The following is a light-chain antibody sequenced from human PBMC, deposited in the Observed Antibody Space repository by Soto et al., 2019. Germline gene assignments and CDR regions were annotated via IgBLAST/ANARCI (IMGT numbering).Light chain of an antibody. Sequence: EIVLTQSPATLSLPQGERPTPSCGASRGIRNYLAWYQHKPGQAPRLLIYDASNRATGIPARFSGSGSGTDFTLTISSLEPEDFAVYYCQQRRNWPLYTFGQGTKLEIK. CDR2: DAS. CDR1: RGIRNY. V-gene: IGKV3-11*01. J-gene: IGKJ2*01. CDR3: QQRRNWPLYT.